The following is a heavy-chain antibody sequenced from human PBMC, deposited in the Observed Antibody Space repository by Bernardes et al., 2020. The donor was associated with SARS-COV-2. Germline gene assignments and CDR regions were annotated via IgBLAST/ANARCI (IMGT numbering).Heavy chain of an antibody. J-gene: IGHJ6*02. V-gene: IGHV3-72*01. Sequence: GWSLRLSCTASGFSFSDHYMDWVRQAPGKGLEWLGRIRNKGSNYSTKYATSVEGRFVISRDDSDNSLFLHMSSLKSEDTAVYYCAREVPKYRDSSGYAHYYYAMDVWGQGTTVTVSS. D-gene: IGHD3-22*01. CDR3: AREVPKYRDSSGYAHYYYAMDV. CDR2: IRNKGSNYST. CDR1: GFSFSDHY.